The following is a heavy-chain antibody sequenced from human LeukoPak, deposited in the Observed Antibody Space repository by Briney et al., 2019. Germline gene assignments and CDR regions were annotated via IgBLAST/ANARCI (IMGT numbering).Heavy chain of an antibody. CDR3: ATPRGIVVVVAAPSFDY. V-gene: IGHV3-23*01. CDR2: ISDSGSNT. CDR1: GFTFSSYA. Sequence: GGSLRLSCAASGFTFSSYAMSWVRQAPGKGLEWVSSISDSGSNTYYADSAKGRFTISRDNSKNTLYLQMSSLRAEDTAVYYCATPRGIVVVVAAPSFDYWGQGTLVTVSS. D-gene: IGHD2-15*01. J-gene: IGHJ4*02.